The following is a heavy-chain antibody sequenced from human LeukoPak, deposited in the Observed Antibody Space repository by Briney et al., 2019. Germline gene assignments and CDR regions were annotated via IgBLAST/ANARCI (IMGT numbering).Heavy chain of an antibody. CDR1: EFTFNTYA. V-gene: IGHV3-23*01. D-gene: IGHD3-3*01. CDR2: ISGDGGIT. Sequence: PGGSLRLSCAASEFTFNTYAVSWVRQAPGKGLEWVSAISGDGGITYYADSVRGRFTISRGNSKSTLYLQMNSLRAEDTAVYYCAKMWSGCYADYWGQGTLVTVSS. CDR3: AKMWSGCYADY. J-gene: IGHJ4*02.